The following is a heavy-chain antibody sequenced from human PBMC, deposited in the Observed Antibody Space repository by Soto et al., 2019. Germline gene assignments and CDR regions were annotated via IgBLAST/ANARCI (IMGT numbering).Heavy chain of an antibody. CDR1: GGSISSSSYY. D-gene: IGHD2-21*01. V-gene: IGHV4-39*02. CDR3: AREKIPGLFDY. Sequence: SETLSLTCTVSGGSISSSSYYWGWIRQPPGKGLEWIGSIFYSGSTYYNPSLKSRVTISVDTSKNQFSLKLTSVTAADTAVYYCAREKIPGLFDYWGQGTPVTVSS. CDR2: IFYSGST. J-gene: IGHJ4*02.